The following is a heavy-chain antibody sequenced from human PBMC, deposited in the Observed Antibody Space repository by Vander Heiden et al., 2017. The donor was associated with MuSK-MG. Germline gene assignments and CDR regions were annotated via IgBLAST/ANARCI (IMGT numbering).Heavy chain of an antibody. Sequence: QVQLQESGPGLVKPSETLSLTCAVSGYSISSGYYWGWIRQPPGKGLEWIGSIYHSGSTYYNPSLKSRVTISVDTSKNQFSLKLSSVTAADTAGYYCASLLGAVDYWGQGTLVTVSS. J-gene: IGHJ4*02. V-gene: IGHV4-38-2*01. CDR3: ASLLGAVDY. CDR2: IYHSGST. CDR1: GYSISSGYY.